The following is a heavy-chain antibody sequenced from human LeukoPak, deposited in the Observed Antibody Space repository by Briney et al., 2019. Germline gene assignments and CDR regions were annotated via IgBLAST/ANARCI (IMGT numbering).Heavy chain of an antibody. CDR2: ISRSSNYI. V-gene: IGHV3-21*01. CDR3: AWGENNYGYYYFDY. D-gene: IGHD5-24*01. J-gene: IGHJ4*02. CDR1: GFTFSSYS. Sequence: PGGSLRLSCAASGFTFSSYSMNWVRQAPGKGLEWVSSISRSSNYIYYADSVKGRFTISRDNAKNSLYLQINSLRAEDTSVYYCAWGENNYGYYYFDYWGQGTLVTVSS.